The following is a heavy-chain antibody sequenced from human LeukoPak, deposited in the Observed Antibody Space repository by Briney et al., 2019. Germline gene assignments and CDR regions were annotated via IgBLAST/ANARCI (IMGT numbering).Heavy chain of an antibody. CDR1: GYTFTDYY. CDR2: INPNSGGT. D-gene: IGHD5-18*01. V-gene: IGHV1-2*02. CDR3: ARAHERQLWSSGVDY. Sequence: GASVKVSCKASGYTFTDYYMHWVRQAPGQGLEWMGWINPNSGGTNYQGRVTMTRDTSITTAYMQLSRLRSDDTAVYYCARAHERQLWSSGVDYWGQGTLVTVSS. J-gene: IGHJ4*02.